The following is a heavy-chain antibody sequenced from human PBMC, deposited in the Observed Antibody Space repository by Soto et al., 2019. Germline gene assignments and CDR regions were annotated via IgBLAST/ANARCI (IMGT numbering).Heavy chain of an antibody. Sequence: QVQLVQSGAEVKKPGASVRGSCQTAGYTFPNYDINWVRQAAGQGLQWMGCMSPNRGNTAYAQIFQGRVSMTRDTSISPAHMELSSLRSEDTAVYYCVILAGSGWDTGFSWGPGPLVTVSS. CDR1: GYTFPNYD. D-gene: IGHD6-19*01. CDR2: MSPNRGNT. J-gene: IGHJ5*02. CDR3: VILAGSGWDTGFS. V-gene: IGHV1-8*01.